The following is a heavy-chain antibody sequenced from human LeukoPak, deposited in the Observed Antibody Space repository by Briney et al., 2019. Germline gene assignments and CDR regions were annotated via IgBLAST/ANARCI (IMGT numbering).Heavy chain of an antibody. V-gene: IGHV3-74*01. Sequence: GGSLRLSCIASGFPFSNYWVHWVRQGPGKGLEWVSRIYSDGSSTTYADSVKGRFTISRDNAKNTLYLQMSSLRVEDTAVYYCARTFGSGRYPGDWFDPWGQGTLVTVSS. CDR3: ARTFGSGRYPGDWFDP. CDR1: GFPFSNYW. J-gene: IGHJ5*02. D-gene: IGHD6-19*01. CDR2: IYSDGSST.